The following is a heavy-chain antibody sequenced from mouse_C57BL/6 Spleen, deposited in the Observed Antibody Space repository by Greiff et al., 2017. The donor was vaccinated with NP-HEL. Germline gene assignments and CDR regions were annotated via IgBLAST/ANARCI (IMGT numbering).Heavy chain of an antibody. CDR1: GYTFTSYW. J-gene: IGHJ1*03. V-gene: IGHV1-7*01. CDR2: INPSSGYT. CDR3: ARPQHSSYWYIDV. Sequence: QVQLQQSGAELAKPGASVKLSCKASGYTFTSYWMHWVKQRPGQGLEWIGYINPSSGYTKYNQKFKDKATLTADKSSSTAYMQLSSLTSEDSAVYYCARPQHSSYWYIDVWGTGTTVTVSS.